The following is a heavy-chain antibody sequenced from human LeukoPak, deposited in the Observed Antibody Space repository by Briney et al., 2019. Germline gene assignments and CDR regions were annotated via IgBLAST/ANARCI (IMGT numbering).Heavy chain of an antibody. CDR1: GYTLTELS. Sequence: ASVKVSCKVSGYTLTELSMHWVRQAPGKGLEWMGGFDPEDGETIYAQKFQGRVTMTEDTSTDTAYMELSSLRSEDTAVCYCATDPYCSSTSCYTGGFDYWGQGTLVTVSS. J-gene: IGHJ4*02. V-gene: IGHV1-24*01. CDR2: FDPEDGET. D-gene: IGHD2-2*02. CDR3: ATDPYCSSTSCYTGGFDY.